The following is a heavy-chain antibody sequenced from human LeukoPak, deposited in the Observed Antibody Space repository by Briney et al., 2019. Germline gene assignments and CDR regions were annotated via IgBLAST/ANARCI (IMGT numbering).Heavy chain of an antibody. D-gene: IGHD3-22*01. J-gene: IGHJ5*02. Sequence: GGSLRLSCAASGFTFSSYAMSWVRQAPGKGLEWVSAISGSGGSTYYADSVKGRFTISRDNSKNTLYLQMNSLRAEDTAVYYCAKDWLDDYDSSGSSSNWFDPWGQGTLVTVSS. CDR1: GFTFSSYA. V-gene: IGHV3-23*01. CDR2: ISGSGGST. CDR3: AKDWLDDYDSSGSSSNWFDP.